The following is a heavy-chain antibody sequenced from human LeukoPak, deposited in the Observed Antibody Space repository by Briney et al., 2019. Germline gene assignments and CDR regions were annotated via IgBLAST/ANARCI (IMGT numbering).Heavy chain of an antibody. CDR3: ARDFGSGRHEVDY. V-gene: IGHV3-21*01. Sequence: GGSLRLSCAASGFTFSSHSMNWVRQAPGKGLEWVSSISSSSSYIYYADSVKGRFTISRDNAKNSLYLQMNSLRAEDTAVYYCARDFGSGRHEVDYWGQGTLVTVSS. D-gene: IGHD3-10*01. CDR1: GFTFSSHS. J-gene: IGHJ4*02. CDR2: ISSSSSYI.